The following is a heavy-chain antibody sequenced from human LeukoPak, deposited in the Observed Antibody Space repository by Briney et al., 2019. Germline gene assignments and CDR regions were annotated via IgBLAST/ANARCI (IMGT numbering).Heavy chain of an antibody. CDR2: INHSGST. J-gene: IGHJ6*02. D-gene: IGHD3-3*01. CDR1: GGSFSGYY. CDR3: ARDAHDFWSGYNHYYYYYGMVV. Sequence: SETLSLTCAVYGGSFSGYYWSWIRQPPGKGLEWIGEINHSGSTNYNPSLKSRVTISVDTSKNQFSLKLSSVTAADTAVYYCARDAHDFWSGYNHYYYYYGMVVWGQGTTVTVSS. V-gene: IGHV4-34*01.